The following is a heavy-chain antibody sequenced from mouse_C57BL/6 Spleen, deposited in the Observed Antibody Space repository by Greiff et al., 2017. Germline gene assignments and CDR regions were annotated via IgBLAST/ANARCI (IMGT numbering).Heavy chain of an antibody. J-gene: IGHJ4*01. CDR1: GHTFTSYW. Sequence: QVQLQQPGAELVKPGASVKLSCKASGHTFTSYWMHWVKQRPGQGLEWIGMIHPNSGSTNYNEKFKSKATLTVDKSSSTAYMQLSSLTSEDSAVYYCARSGDYYSNYGSMDYWGQGTSVTVSS. V-gene: IGHV1-64*01. D-gene: IGHD2-5*01. CDR3: ARSGDYYSNYGSMDY. CDR2: IHPNSGST.